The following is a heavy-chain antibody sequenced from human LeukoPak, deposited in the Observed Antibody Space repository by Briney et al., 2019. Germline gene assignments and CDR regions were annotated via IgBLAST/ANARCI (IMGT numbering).Heavy chain of an antibody. V-gene: IGHV3-23*01. CDR3: AKDGEGYYDSSGPYYFDY. CDR1: GFTFSSYA. Sequence: PGGSLRLSCAASGFTFSSYAMSWVRQAPGKGLEWVSAISGSGGSTYYADSVKGRFTISRDNSKNTLYLQMNSLRAEDTAVYYCAKDGEGYYDSSGPYYFDYWGQGTLVTVSS. J-gene: IGHJ4*02. CDR2: ISGSGGST. D-gene: IGHD3-22*01.